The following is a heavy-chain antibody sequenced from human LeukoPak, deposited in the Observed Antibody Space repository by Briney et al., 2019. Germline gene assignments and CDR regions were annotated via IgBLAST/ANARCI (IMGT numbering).Heavy chain of an antibody. CDR1: GFPFDNYA. D-gene: IGHD2-2*02. V-gene: IGHV3-23*01. CDR3: AKHRGIVVVPAAIQDY. CDR2: ISGSGGST. J-gene: IGHJ4*02. Sequence: HPGGSLRLSCVGSGFPFDNYALNWVRQAPGKGLEWVSGISGSGGSTYYADSVKGRFTIPRDNSKNTLYLQMNSLRAEDTAVYYCAKHRGIVVVPAAIQDYWGQGTLVTVSS.